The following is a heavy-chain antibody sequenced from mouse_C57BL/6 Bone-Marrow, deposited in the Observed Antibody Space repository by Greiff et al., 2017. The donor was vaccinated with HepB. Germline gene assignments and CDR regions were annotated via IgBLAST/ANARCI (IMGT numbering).Heavy chain of an antibody. Sequence: EVHLVESGGGLVQPGGSLKLSCAASGFTFSDYYMYWVRQTPEKRLEWVAYISNGGGSTYYPDTVKGRFTISRDNAKNTLYLQMSRLKSEDTAMYYCARETGDGYYYAMDYWGQGTSVTVSS. CDR2: ISNGGGST. J-gene: IGHJ4*01. CDR1: GFTFSDYY. V-gene: IGHV5-12*01. CDR3: ARETGDGYYYAMDY. D-gene: IGHD2-3*01.